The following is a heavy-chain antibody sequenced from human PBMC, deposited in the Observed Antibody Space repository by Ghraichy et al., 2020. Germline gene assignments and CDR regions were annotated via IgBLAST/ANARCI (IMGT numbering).Heavy chain of an antibody. Sequence: GFLRLSCAASGFTFSSYTMNWVRQAPGKGLEWVSSISSSSSYIYYADSVKGRFTISRDNAKNSLYLQMNSLRAEDTAVYYCARDHSAGGKLAAAGSKYGYVDPWGCGSLLTVSS. CDR3: ARDHSAGGKLAAAGSKYGYVDP. J-gene: IGHJ2*01. CDR1: GFTFSSYT. V-gene: IGHV3-21*01. D-gene: IGHD6-13*01. CDR2: ISSSSSYI.